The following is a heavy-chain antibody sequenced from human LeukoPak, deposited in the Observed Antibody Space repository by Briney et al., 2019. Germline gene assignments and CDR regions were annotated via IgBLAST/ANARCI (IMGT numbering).Heavy chain of an antibody. D-gene: IGHD6-13*01. CDR1: GFALSSYA. CDR2: ISYDGSNK. Sequence: QPGGSLRLSCAASGFALSSYAMHWVRQAPGNGLEWVAVISYDGSNKYYADSVKGRFTISRDNSKNTLYLQMNSLRAEDTAVYYCARDLGVDYWGQGTLVTVSS. V-gene: IGHV3-30-3*01. CDR3: ARDLGVDY. J-gene: IGHJ4*02.